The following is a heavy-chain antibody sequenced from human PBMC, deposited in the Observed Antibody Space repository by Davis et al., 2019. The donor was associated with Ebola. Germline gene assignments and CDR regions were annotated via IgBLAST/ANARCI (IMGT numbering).Heavy chain of an antibody. CDR2: ISGSSDYI. J-gene: IGHJ4*02. Sequence: GGSLRLSCAASGFTFSTYSMSWVRQAPGKGLEWVSSISGSSDYIYYADSVKGRFTISRDNAKNSLDLQMNRLRAEDTAVYYCARAPPQYYYDSSGYHSHYPNFDYWGQGTLVTVSS. CDR1: GFTFSTYS. CDR3: ARAPPQYYYDSSGYHSHYPNFDY. V-gene: IGHV3-21*01. D-gene: IGHD3-22*01.